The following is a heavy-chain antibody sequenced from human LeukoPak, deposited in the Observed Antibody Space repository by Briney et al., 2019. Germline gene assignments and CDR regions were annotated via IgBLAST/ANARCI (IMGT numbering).Heavy chain of an antibody. J-gene: IGHJ4*02. CDR1: GFTFSSYW. D-gene: IGHD2-21*01. CDR2: ISWNSGSI. CDR3: AKDMFNGDSDY. V-gene: IGHV3-9*01. Sequence: PGGSLRLSCAASGFTFSSYWMNWVRQAPGKGLEWVSGISWNSGSIGYADSVKGRFTISRDNAKNSLYLQMNSLRAEDTALYYCAKDMFNGDSDYWGQGTLVTVSS.